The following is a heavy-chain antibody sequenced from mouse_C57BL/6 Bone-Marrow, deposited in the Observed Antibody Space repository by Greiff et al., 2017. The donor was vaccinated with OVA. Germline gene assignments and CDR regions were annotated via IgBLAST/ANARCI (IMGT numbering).Heavy chain of an antibody. CDR3: ARLELFDY. J-gene: IGHJ2*01. CDR2: IYPGSGNT. CDR1: GYTFTDYY. V-gene: IGHV1-76*01. Sequence: VQLQQSGAELVRPGASVKLSCKASGYTFTDYYINWVKQRPGQGLEWIARIYPGSGNTYYNEKFKGKATLTAEKSSSTAYMQLSSLTSEDSAVYFCARLELFDYWGQGTTLTVSS.